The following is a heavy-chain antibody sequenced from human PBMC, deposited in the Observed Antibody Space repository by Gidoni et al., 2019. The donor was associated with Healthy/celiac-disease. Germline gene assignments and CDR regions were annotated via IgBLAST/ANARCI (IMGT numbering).Heavy chain of an antibody. D-gene: IGHD6-13*01. CDR3: ARGRIGIAAAGTTMDV. Sequence: QVQLQQWGAGLLKPSETLSLTCAVYGGSFSGYYWSWIRQPPGKGLEWIGEINHSGSTNYNPSLKSRVTISVDTSKNQFSLKLSSVTAADTAVYYCARGRIGIAAAGTTMDVWGKGTTVTVSS. V-gene: IGHV4-34*01. J-gene: IGHJ6*03. CDR2: INHSGST. CDR1: GGSFSGYY.